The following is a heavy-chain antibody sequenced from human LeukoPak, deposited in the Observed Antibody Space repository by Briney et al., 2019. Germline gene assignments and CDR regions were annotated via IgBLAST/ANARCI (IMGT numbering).Heavy chain of an antibody. Sequence: PSETLSLTCTVSGGSISSYYWSWIRQPPGKGLEWIGYIYYSGSTNYNPSLKSRVTISVDTSNNQFSLKLSSVTAADTAVYYCARTYSGRSYYFDCWGQGTLVTVSS. CDR1: GGSISSYY. CDR3: ARTYSGRSYYFDC. CDR2: IYYSGST. V-gene: IGHV4-59*01. D-gene: IGHD1-26*01. J-gene: IGHJ4*02.